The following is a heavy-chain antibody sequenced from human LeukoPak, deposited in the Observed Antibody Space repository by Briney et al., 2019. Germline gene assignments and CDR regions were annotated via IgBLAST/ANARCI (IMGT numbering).Heavy chain of an antibody. J-gene: IGHJ4*02. CDR1: GYSISSGSY. CDR3: ARLHYYGSGTKDY. D-gene: IGHD3-10*01. CDR2: IYHSGST. V-gene: IGHV4-38-2*02. Sequence: SETLSLTCTVSGYSISSGSYWGWIRQPPGKGLEWIGNIYHSGSTYYNPSLKSRATISVDTSKNQFSLKLSSVTAADTAVYYCARLHYYGSGTKDYWGQGTLVTVSS.